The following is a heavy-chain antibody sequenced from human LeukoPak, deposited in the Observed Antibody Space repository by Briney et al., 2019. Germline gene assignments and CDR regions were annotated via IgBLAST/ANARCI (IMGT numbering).Heavy chain of an antibody. CDR3: ARHYLGGNYPDYFNH. V-gene: IGHV4-31*03. D-gene: IGHD1-26*01. J-gene: IGHJ4*02. Sequence: PSQTLSLTCTVSGGSISSGGYYWSWIRQHPGKGLEWIGYIYYSGSTYYNPSLKSRVTISIDTSKNQFSLNLNSVTAADTALYSCARHYLGGNYPDYFNHWGQGTLVTVSS. CDR2: IYYSGST. CDR1: GGSISSGGYY.